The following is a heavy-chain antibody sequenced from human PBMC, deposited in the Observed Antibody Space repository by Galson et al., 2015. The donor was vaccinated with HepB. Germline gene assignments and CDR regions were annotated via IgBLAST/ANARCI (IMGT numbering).Heavy chain of an antibody. CDR1: GYSVSSNYY. J-gene: IGHJ6*03. CDR3: ARGGYCSSTSCYPKYYYYMDV. V-gene: IGHV4-38-2*01. CDR2: IYHSGNT. D-gene: IGHD2-2*01. Sequence: TLSLTCAVSGYSVSSNYYWGWIRQPPGKGLEWIGSIYHSGNTYYNPSLKSRVTISVDTSKNQFSLKLSSVTAADTAVYYCARGGYCSSTSCYPKYYYYMDVWGKGTTVTVS.